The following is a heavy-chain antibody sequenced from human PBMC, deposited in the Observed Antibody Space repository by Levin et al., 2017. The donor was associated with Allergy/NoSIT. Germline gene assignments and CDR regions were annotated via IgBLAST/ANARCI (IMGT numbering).Heavy chain of an antibody. Sequence: LRLSCSVSGDSISRGFYYWSWIRQPAGEGLEWIGRIYVTGSTTYSPSLKSRVTISLDRSKDQVSLKLKSVTAADAAVYYCARDLAGFSCYKTDCYVDVWAKGTTLTVSS. CDR1: GDSISRGFYY. CDR2: IYVTGST. V-gene: IGHV4-61*02. CDR3: ARDLAGFSCYKTDCYVDV. D-gene: IGHD2-15*01. J-gene: IGHJ6*03.